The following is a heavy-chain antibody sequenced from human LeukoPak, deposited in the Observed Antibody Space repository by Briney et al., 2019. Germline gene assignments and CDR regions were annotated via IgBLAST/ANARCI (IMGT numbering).Heavy chain of an antibody. J-gene: IGHJ3*02. CDR2: IYYSGST. CDR1: GGSISSYY. CDR3: ARNPHYYDFWSGYRIGDAFDI. Sequence: SETLSLTCTVSGGSISSYYWSWIRQPPGKGLEWIGYIYYSGSTNYNPSLKSRVTISVDTSKNQFSLKLSSVTAADTAVYYCARNPHYYDFWSGYRIGDAFDIWGQGTMVTVFS. D-gene: IGHD3-3*01. V-gene: IGHV4-59*01.